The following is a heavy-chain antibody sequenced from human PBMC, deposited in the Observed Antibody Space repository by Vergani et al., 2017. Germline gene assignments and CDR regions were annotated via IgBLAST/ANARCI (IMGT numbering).Heavy chain of an antibody. D-gene: IGHD6-6*01. V-gene: IGHV1-2*02. J-gene: IGHJ4*02. CDR2: INPNRGGT. CDR3: ARGSGPSSHQGY. Sequence: QVQLVQSGAEVKKPGASVKVSCKASGDTFTGYYMHWVRQAPGQGLEWMGWINPNRGGTNYAQKFQGRVTMTRDTSISTAYMELSRLRSDDTAVYYCARGSGPSSHQGYWGQGTLVTVSS. CDR1: GDTFTGYY.